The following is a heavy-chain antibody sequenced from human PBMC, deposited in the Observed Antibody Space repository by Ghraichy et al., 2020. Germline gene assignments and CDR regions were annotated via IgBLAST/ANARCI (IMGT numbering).Heavy chain of an antibody. CDR2: MNPNSGNT. J-gene: IGHJ5*02. V-gene: IGHV1-8*01. CDR1: GYTFTSYD. D-gene: IGHD3-3*01. CDR3: ARALHIAIFGVVIIPTPNWFDP. Sequence: ASVKVSCKASGYTFTSYDINWVRQATGQGLEWMGRMNPNSGNTGYAQKFQGRVTMTRNTSISTAYMELSSLRSEDTAVYYCARALHIAIFGVVIIPTPNWFDPWGQGTLVTVSS.